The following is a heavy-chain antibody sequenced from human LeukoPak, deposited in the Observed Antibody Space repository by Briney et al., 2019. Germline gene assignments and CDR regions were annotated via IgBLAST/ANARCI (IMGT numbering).Heavy chain of an antibody. CDR2: IDPNSGVT. V-gene: IGHV1-2*02. CDR3: ARAGYCTGGSCYSGVYAFDV. Sequence: ASVKVSCKASGYTFTSYFFQWVRQAPGQGLEWMGWIDPNSGVTNYIQKFQGRVTMTRDTSLSTAYMDLSSLKSDDTAVYYCARAGYCTGGSCYSGVYAFDVWGQGTMVTVSS. CDR1: GYTFTSYF. D-gene: IGHD2-15*01. J-gene: IGHJ3*01.